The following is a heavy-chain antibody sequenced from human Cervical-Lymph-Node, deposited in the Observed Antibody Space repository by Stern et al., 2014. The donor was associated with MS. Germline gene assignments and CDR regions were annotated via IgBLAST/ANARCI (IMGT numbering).Heavy chain of an antibody. V-gene: IGHV1-69*01. Sequence: VQLVESGAEVKKPGSSVKVSCKASGGTFSSYAISWVRQAPGQGLEWMGGIIPIFGTANYAQKFQGRVTITADESTSTAYMELSSLRSEDTAVYYCASGRYCSGGSCYYWLDPWGQGTLVTVSS. J-gene: IGHJ5*02. CDR3: ASGRYCSGGSCYYWLDP. CDR2: IIPIFGTA. D-gene: IGHD2-15*01. CDR1: GGTFSSYA.